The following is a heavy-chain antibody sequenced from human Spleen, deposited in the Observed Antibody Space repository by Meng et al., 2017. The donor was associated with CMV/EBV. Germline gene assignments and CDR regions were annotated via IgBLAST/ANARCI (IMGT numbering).Heavy chain of an antibody. CDR1: GGSFSGYY. CDR2: VSYSGYP. D-gene: IGHD5-24*01. CDR3: ARHHVEMASRVSDY. V-gene: IGHV4-34*01. Sequence: SETLSLTCAVYGGSFSGYYWSWIRQPPGKGLEWIGTVSYSGYPYYNPSLKSRVSISADASKNLFSLNLSSVTAADTAVYYCARHHVEMASRVSDYWGQGTLVTVSS. J-gene: IGHJ4*02.